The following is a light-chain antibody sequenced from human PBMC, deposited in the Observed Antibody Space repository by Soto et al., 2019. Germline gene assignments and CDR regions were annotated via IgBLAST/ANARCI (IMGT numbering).Light chain of an antibody. V-gene: IGKV1-27*01. Sequence: DLQMTQSPSSLSASVGDRVTITCRASEDISNYLAWFQQRPGKVPKLLIYGASTLRSGVPPRFSGSGSGTDFTLTISSLQAEDVATYYCQNYNRAPWTFGQGTKVESK. CDR3: QNYNRAPWT. CDR2: GAS. J-gene: IGKJ1*01. CDR1: EDISNY.